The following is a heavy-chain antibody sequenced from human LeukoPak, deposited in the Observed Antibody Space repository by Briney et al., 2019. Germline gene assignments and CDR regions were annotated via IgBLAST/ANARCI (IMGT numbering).Heavy chain of an antibody. Sequence: GGSLRLSCAASGFTFSTYSMNWVRQAPGKGLEWVAVISSDGGNKYYADSVKGRFTISRDNSKNTLYLQMNSLRAEDTAVYYCAKGYCSSTSCPGGDYWGQGTLVTVSS. CDR2: ISSDGGNK. J-gene: IGHJ4*02. V-gene: IGHV3-30*18. CDR1: GFTFSTYS. CDR3: AKGYCSSTSCPGGDY. D-gene: IGHD2-2*01.